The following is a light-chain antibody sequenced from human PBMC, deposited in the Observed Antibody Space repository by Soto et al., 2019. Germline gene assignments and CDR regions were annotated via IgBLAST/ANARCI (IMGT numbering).Light chain of an antibody. J-gene: IGKJ1*01. CDR2: DAS. CDR1: QSVSSY. Sequence: EIVLTQSPATLSLSPGERATLSCRASQSVSSYLAWFQQKPGQAPRLLIYDASNRATGIAARFSGSGSGTDFTLTIGSLEPEDFAVYFCQQRSNWPWTFGQGTKVVIK. CDR3: QQRSNWPWT. V-gene: IGKV3-11*01.